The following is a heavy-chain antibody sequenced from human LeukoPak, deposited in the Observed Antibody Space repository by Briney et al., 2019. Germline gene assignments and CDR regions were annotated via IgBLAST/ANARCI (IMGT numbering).Heavy chain of an antibody. CDR2: ISSSSSYI. J-gene: IGHJ4*02. CDR3: ARARYSGYDLDY. CDR1: GFTVSSNY. D-gene: IGHD5-12*01. Sequence: PGGSLRLSCAASGFTVSSNYMSWVRQAPGKGLEWVSSISSSSSYIYYADSVKGRFTISRDNAKNSLYLQMNSLRAEDTAVYYCARARYSGYDLDYWGQGTLVTVSS. V-gene: IGHV3-21*01.